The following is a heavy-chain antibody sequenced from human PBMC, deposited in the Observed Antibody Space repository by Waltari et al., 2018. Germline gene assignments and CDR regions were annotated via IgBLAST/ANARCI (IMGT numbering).Heavy chain of an antibody. CDR3: AAPGEGIRGAQPFDY. CDR1: GITLSNVS. V-gene: IGHV3-15*01. J-gene: IGHJ4*02. Sequence: EVQLAESGGGLVKPGGSLRLSCAASGITLSNVSMSWGRQAPGKGLEWVGRIKRNSEGGPPDYAAPVKGRFTISRDDSKNTVYLQVDSLRTEDTAVYYCAAPGEGIRGAQPFDYWGQGTLVTVSS. CDR2: IKRNSEGGPP.